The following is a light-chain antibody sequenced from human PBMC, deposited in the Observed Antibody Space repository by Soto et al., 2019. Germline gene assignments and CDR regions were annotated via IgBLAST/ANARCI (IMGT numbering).Light chain of an antibody. Sequence: DIQMTQSPSTLSASIGDRVTITCRASQSISYFLAWYQQKPGKAPNLLIYDASSLESGAPSRFSGSGSGTQFTLTIYGLQPDDFATYCCQHYDSSSPWTFGQGTKV. CDR1: QSISYF. V-gene: IGKV1-5*01. CDR2: DAS. CDR3: QHYDSSSPWT. J-gene: IGKJ1*01.